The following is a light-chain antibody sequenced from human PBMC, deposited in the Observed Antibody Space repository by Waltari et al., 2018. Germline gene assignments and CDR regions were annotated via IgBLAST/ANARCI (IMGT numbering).Light chain of an antibody. Sequence: EIAVTQSPGTLSLFPGERATLSCRASQTISGSWLPLYQRKPGQAPRLLIYGASSRATGIPVRFSGSGAGTDFSLTSSRLEPEDSAVYYCQQYDGSSVTFGGGTKVEVK. CDR3: QQYDGSSVT. CDR2: GAS. V-gene: IGKV3-20*01. CDR1: QTISGSW. J-gene: IGKJ4*01.